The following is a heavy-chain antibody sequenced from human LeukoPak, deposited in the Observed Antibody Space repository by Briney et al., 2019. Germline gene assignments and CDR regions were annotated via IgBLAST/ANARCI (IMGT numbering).Heavy chain of an antibody. V-gene: IGHV4-39*01. CDR3: ARLGRTYYDFWSGP. D-gene: IGHD3-3*01. J-gene: IGHJ5*02. Sequence: SETLSLTCTVSGGPISSSTYYWGWIRQPPGKGLEWIGTIYYRGSTYYNPSLKSRVTISVDTSKNQFSLKLTSVTAADTAVYYCARLGRTYYDFWSGPWGQGTLVTVSS. CDR1: GGPISSSTYY. CDR2: IYYRGST.